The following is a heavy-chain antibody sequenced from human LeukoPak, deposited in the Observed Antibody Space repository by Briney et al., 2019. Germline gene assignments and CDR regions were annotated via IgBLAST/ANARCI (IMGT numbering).Heavy chain of an antibody. CDR2: ISGSGGST. Sequence: GGSLRLSCAASGFTFSSYGMSWVRQAPGKGLEWVSAISGSGGSTYYADSVKGRFTISRDNSKNTLYMQMNSLRAEDTAVYYCAKSAEISIAVAGFDWFDPWGQGTLVTVSS. D-gene: IGHD6-19*01. J-gene: IGHJ5*02. CDR1: GFTFSSYG. CDR3: AKSAEISIAVAGFDWFDP. V-gene: IGHV3-23*01.